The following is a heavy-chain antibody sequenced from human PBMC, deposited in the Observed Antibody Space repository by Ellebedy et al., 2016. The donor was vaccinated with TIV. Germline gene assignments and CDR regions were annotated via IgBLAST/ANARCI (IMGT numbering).Heavy chain of an antibody. CDR1: GFPFSIHW. J-gene: IGHJ5*01. CDR3: ARDAGGDYDNSGFKPNCFDS. V-gene: IGHV3-7*01. D-gene: IGHD3-22*01. Sequence: GESLKISCVTSGFPFSIHWMSLVRQAPGKGLGWVAITDHDRRVKFYVDSVEGRFTISRDNAKNSLYLQMNSLRAEDTAVYYCARDAGGDYDNSGFKPNCFDSWGQGTLVTVSS. CDR2: TDHDRRVK.